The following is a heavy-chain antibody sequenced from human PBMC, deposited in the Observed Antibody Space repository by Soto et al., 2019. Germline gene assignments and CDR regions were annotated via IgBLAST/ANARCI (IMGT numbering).Heavy chain of an antibody. CDR3: ARDIAARRDFDY. J-gene: IGHJ4*02. D-gene: IGHD6-6*01. CDR2: TYYRSKWYN. CDR1: GDRVFRTSAA. V-gene: IGHV6-1*01. Sequence: QTSPRTCALSGDRVFRTSAAWIWIRQSPSRGLEWLGRTYYRSKWYNDYAVSVKSRITINPDTSKNQFSLQLNSVTPEDTAVYYCARDIAARRDFDYWGQGTLVTVYS.